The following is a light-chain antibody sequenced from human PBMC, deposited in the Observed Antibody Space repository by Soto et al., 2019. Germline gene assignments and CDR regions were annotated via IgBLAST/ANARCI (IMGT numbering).Light chain of an antibody. V-gene: IGKV3-20*01. Sequence: EIVLTQSPGTLSLSPGERATLSCSASQSVSSSYLAWYQQKPGHAPRLLIYGASSRATGIPDRFSGSGSGTDFTLTISRLEPEDFAVYYCQQYGSSPRTFGQGTRLEIK. CDR2: GAS. CDR1: QSVSSSY. CDR3: QQYGSSPRT. J-gene: IGKJ5*01.